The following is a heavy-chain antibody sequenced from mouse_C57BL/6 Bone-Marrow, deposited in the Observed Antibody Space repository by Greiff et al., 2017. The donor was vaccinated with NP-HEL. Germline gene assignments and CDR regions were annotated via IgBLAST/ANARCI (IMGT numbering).Heavy chain of an antibody. J-gene: IGHJ2*01. D-gene: IGHD1-1*01. CDR3: AKGYYGSSLDY. V-gene: IGHV1-58*01. CDR1: GYTFTSYG. Sequence: EVKLMESGAELVRPGSSVKMSCKTSGYTFTSYGINWVKQRPGQGLEWIGYIYIGNGYTEYNEKFKGKATLTSDTSSSTAYMQLSSLTSEDSAIYFCAKGYYGSSLDYWGQGTTLTVSS. CDR2: IYIGNGYT.